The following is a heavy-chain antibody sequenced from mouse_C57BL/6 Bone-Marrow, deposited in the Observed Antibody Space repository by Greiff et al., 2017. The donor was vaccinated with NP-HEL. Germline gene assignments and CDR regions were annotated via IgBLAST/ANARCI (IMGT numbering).Heavy chain of an antibody. V-gene: IGHV1-64*01. CDR1: GYTFTSYW. Sequence: QVQLQQPGAELVKPGASVKLSCKASGYTFTSYWMHWVKQRPGQGLEWIGMIHPNSGSTNYNEKFKSKATLTVDKSSSTAYMQLSSLTSEDSAVYYCARAPITTVVATEEGYFDYWGQGTTLTVSS. D-gene: IGHD1-1*01. CDR2: IHPNSGST. J-gene: IGHJ2*01. CDR3: ARAPITTVVATEEGYFDY.